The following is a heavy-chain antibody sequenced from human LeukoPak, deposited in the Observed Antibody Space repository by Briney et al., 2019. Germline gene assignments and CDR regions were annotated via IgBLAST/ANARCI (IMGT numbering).Heavy chain of an antibody. V-gene: IGHV3-30*02. CDR2: IRYDGSNK. J-gene: IGHJ4*02. CDR1: GLTLSSYG. D-gene: IGHD2-2*01. CDR3: ANGRRHCSSTRCYGGY. Sequence: GGSLRLSCAASGLTLSSYGMHWVRHAPGKGLEWVAYIRYDGSNKYYADSVKGRFTISRDNSKNTLYLQMNSLRAEDTAVCYCANGRRHCSSTRCYGGYWGQGTLVTVS.